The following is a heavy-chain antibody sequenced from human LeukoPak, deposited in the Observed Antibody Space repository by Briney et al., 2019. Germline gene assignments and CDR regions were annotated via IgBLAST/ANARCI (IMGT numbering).Heavy chain of an antibody. Sequence: GGSLRLSCAASGFTFSSYSMNWVRQAPGKGLEWVSSISSSSSYIYYADLVKGRFTISRDNAKNSLYLQMNSLRAKDTAVYYCARLGNSSSWDYWGQGTLVTVSS. CDR1: GFTFSSYS. V-gene: IGHV3-21*01. CDR2: ISSSSSYI. J-gene: IGHJ4*02. CDR3: ARLGNSSSWDY. D-gene: IGHD6-13*01.